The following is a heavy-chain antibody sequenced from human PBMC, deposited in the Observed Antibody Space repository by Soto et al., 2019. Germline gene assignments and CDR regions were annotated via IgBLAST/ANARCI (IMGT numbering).Heavy chain of an antibody. CDR3: ATSYDSGFDP. V-gene: IGHV1-18*04. CDR2: ISPKNGNT. Sequence: GASVKVSCKASGYSFSTYDISWLRQAPGQGPEWMGRISPKNGNTNYAQNFQDRVTMTADPSSSTAYMELRGLRSDDTAKYYCATSYDSGFDPWGQGTLVTVSS. D-gene: IGHD3-3*01. CDR1: GYSFSTYD. J-gene: IGHJ5*02.